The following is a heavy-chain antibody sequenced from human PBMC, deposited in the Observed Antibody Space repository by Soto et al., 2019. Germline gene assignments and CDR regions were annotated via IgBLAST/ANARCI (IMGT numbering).Heavy chain of an antibody. Sequence: PSETLSLTCVVSSDSLSSSNWWTWVRQPPGKGLEWIGEIYHTGSANYNPSLKSRVTISVDKSKNQFSLKVNSVTAADTAVYYCVRVERGPFDPWGQGTLVTVSS. CDR2: IYHTGSA. CDR1: SDSLSSSNW. J-gene: IGHJ5*02. D-gene: IGHD3-3*01. CDR3: VRVERGPFDP. V-gene: IGHV4-4*02.